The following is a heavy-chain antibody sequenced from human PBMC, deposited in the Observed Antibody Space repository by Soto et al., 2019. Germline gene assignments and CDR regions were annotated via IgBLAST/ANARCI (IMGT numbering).Heavy chain of an antibody. Sequence: GGSLRLSCSASGFTFSEYSMHWVRQAPGKGLQYVSSISSDGDITYYADSVKGRFTISRDNSKNTLYLQMNSLRPEDTAVYYCVKVSTFYDILTGYYSTNFFDPWGQGTLVTVSS. D-gene: IGHD3-9*01. CDR3: VKVSTFYDILTGYYSTNFFDP. V-gene: IGHV3-64D*06. CDR1: GFTFSEYS. J-gene: IGHJ5*02. CDR2: ISSDGDIT.